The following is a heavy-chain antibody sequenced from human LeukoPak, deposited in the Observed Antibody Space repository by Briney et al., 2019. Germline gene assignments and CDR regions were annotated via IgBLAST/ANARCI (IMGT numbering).Heavy chain of an antibody. CDR3: ARGVVDNDFWSGYYTYGMDV. CDR1: GYTFTSYA. D-gene: IGHD3-3*01. V-gene: IGHV7-4-1*02. CDR2: INTNTGNP. Sequence: ASVKVSCKASGYTFTSYAMNWVRQAPGQGLEWMGWINTNTGNPTYAQGFTGRFVFSLDTSVSTAYLQISSLKAEDTAVYYCARGVVDNDFWSGYYTYGMDVWGQGTTVTVSS. J-gene: IGHJ6*02.